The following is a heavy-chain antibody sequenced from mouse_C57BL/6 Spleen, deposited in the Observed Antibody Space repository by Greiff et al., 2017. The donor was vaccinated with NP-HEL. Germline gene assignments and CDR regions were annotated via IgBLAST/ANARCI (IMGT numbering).Heavy chain of an antibody. Sequence: EVKLQESGPELVKPGASVKISCKASGYSFTGYYMNWVKQSPEKSLEWIGEINPSTGGTTYNQKFKAKATLTVDKSSSTAYMQLKSLTSEDSAVYYCARWDYGSRGFAYWGQGTLVTVSA. V-gene: IGHV1-42*01. CDR2: INPSTGGT. J-gene: IGHJ3*01. CDR3: ARWDYGSRGFAY. CDR1: GYSFTGYY. D-gene: IGHD1-1*01.